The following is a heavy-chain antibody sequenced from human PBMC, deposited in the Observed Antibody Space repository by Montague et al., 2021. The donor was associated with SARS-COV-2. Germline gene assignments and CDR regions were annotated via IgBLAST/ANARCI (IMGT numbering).Heavy chain of an antibody. D-gene: IGHD3-22*01. CDR1: GGSISSYY. Sequence: SETLSLTCTVSGGSISSYYWSWIRQPPGKGLEWIGYIYYSGSTNYNPSLKSRVTISVDTSKNQLSLKLSSVTAADTAVYYCARDTDYYDLAAGYYYGMDVWGQGTTVTVSS. J-gene: IGHJ6*02. CDR3: ARDTDYYDLAAGYYYGMDV. CDR2: IYYSGST. V-gene: IGHV4-59*01.